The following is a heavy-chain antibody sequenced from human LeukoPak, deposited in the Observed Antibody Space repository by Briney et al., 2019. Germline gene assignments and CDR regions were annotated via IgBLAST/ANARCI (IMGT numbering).Heavy chain of an antibody. D-gene: IGHD4-17*01. V-gene: IGHV1-3*01. CDR1: GYIFTTYA. Sequence: ASVKVSCKASGYIFTTYARHWVRQAPGQRLECMGWINAGNGNTKYSQKLQGRVTITRDTSASTAYMELSSLRSEDTAVYYCATTVTAGTYRYFQHWGQGTLVTVSS. J-gene: IGHJ1*01. CDR2: INAGNGNT. CDR3: ATTVTAGTYRYFQH.